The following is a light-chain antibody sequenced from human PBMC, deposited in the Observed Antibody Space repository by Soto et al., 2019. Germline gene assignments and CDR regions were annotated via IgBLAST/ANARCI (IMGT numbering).Light chain of an antibody. J-gene: IGKJ1*01. CDR3: QQYGSSPRT. V-gene: IGKV3-20*01. CDR2: GAS. Sequence: EIVLTQSPGTLSLSPGERGILSCRASQTVSSSSLAWYQQKPGQAPRLLIYGASIRVTGIPDRFSGSGSGTYFTLTIRRLEPEDFAVYYCQQYGSSPRTFGQGTKVEIK. CDR1: QTVSSSS.